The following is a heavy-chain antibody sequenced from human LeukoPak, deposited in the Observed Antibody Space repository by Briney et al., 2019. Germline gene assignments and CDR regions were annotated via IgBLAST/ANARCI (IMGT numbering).Heavy chain of an antibody. CDR3: ARDNWSGYYYFDY. V-gene: IGHV4-39*07. D-gene: IGHD3-3*01. CDR1: GGSISSSSYY. Sequence: PSETLSLTCTVSGGSISSSSYYWGWIRQPPGKGLEWIGSIYYSGSTYYNPSLKSRVTISVYTSKNQFSLKLSSVTAADTAVYYCARDNWSGYYYFDYWGQGTLVTVCS. CDR2: IYYSGST. J-gene: IGHJ4*02.